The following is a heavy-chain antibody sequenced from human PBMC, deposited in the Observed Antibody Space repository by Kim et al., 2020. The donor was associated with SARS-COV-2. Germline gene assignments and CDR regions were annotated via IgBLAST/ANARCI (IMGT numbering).Heavy chain of an antibody. CDR1: GFSFSGYA. V-gene: IGHV3-30*03. CDR3: AHGEGRGFSFRPFDY. J-gene: IGHJ4*01. D-gene: IGHD5-18*01. Sequence: GGSLRLSCAASGFSFSGYAMHWVRQAPAKGLEWVAVISYDGSDTYYADSVTGRFTISRDNSKYMLYLEMNSLRAEDTAIYYCAHGEGRGFSFRPFDYWG. CDR2: ISYDGSDT.